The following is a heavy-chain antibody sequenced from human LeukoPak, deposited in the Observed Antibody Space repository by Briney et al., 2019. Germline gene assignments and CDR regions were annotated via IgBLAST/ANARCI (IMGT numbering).Heavy chain of an antibody. J-gene: IGHJ4*02. CDR2: IGGRDDRT. CDR3: AKDPNPFYDFWSGYK. Sequence: GGSLRLSCAASGFTFTGHTMTWLRQAPGKGLEWVSIIGGRDDRTYYADSVKGRFAISRDNSKNTLYLQMNSLRGEDTAVYYCAKDPNPFYDFWSGYKWGQGTLVTVSS. CDR1: GFTFTGHT. V-gene: IGHV3-23*01. D-gene: IGHD3-3*01.